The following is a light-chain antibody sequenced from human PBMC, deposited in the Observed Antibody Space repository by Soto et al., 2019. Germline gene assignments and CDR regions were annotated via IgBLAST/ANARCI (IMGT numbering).Light chain of an antibody. CDR1: SSDVGGYNY. V-gene: IGLV2-14*01. CDR3: AAWDDSLSGGV. CDR2: EVS. J-gene: IGLJ1*01. Sequence: QSALTQPASVSGSPGQSITISCTGTSSDVGGYNYVSWYQQHPGKAPKLMIYEVSNRPSGVPDRFSGSKSGTSASLAISGLRSEDEAEYYCAAWDDSLSGGVFGTGTKLTVL.